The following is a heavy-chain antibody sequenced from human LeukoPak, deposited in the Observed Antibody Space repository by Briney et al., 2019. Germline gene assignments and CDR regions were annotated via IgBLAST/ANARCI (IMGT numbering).Heavy chain of an antibody. V-gene: IGHV4-39*01. J-gene: IGHJ3*02. Sequence: SETLSLTCTVSGGSISSSSYYWGWIRQPPGKGLEWIGSIYYIGSTYYNPSLKSRVTISVDTSKNQFSLKLSSVTAADTAVYYCARRSEYYYDSSGYYLDAFDIWGQGTMVTVSS. CDR2: IYYIGST. CDR3: ARRSEYYYDSSGYYLDAFDI. D-gene: IGHD3-22*01. CDR1: GGSISSSSYY.